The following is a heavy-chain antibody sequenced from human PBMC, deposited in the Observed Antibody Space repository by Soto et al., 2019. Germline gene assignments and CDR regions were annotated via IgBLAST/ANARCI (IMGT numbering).Heavy chain of an antibody. V-gene: IGHV5-51*01. CDR2: VYPGDSDI. Sequence: PGESLKISCKASGYSFSTYWIGWVRQMPGKGLEWMGIVYPGDSDIRYSPSFQGQVTISADKSISTAYLQWSGLKASDTAMYYCARRYCSSVNCYLDYWGQGTLVTVSS. CDR1: GYSFSTYW. D-gene: IGHD2-2*01. CDR3: ARRYCSSVNCYLDY. J-gene: IGHJ4*02.